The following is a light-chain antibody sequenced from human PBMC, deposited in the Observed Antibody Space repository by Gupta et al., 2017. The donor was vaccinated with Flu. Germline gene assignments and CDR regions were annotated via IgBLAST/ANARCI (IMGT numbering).Light chain of an antibody. CDR2: RNN. CDR3: AAWDDSRSGPV. J-gene: IGLJ3*02. CDR1: SSNIGSNY. V-gene: IGLV1-47*01. Sequence: QSVLTHPPSASGTPGQRVTISCSGSSSNIGSNYVYWYQQLPGTAPKLLIYRNNQRPSGVPDRFSGSKSGTSASLAISGLRAEDEADYYCAAWDDSRSGPVFGGGTKLTVL.